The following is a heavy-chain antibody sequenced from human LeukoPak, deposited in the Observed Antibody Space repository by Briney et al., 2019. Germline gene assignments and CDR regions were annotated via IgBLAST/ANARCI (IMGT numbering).Heavy chain of an antibody. CDR1: GGSFSGYY. J-gene: IGHJ6*03. V-gene: IGHV4-34*01. D-gene: IGHD1-14*01. CDR2: INHSGST. Sequence: TSETLSLTCAVYGGSFSGYYWSWIRQPPGKGLEWIGEINHSGSTNYNPSLKSRVTISVDTSKNQFSLKLSSVTAADTAVYYCARHGTRYHYYYMDVWGKGTTVTISS. CDR3: ARHGTRYHYYYMDV.